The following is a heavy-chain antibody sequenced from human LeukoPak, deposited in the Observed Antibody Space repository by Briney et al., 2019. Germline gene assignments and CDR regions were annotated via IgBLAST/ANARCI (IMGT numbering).Heavy chain of an antibody. Sequence: GESLKISCKGSGYSFTNFWIAWVRQMPGKGLEYMGIIYPGDSDTRYSPSFRGQVTISADKPINTAYLQWSSLKASDTAIYYCARFGGAVPGSFYFDKWGQGTLVTVSS. CDR2: IYPGDSDT. D-gene: IGHD6-19*01. CDR3: ARFGGAVPGSFYFDK. J-gene: IGHJ4*02. CDR1: GYSFTNFW. V-gene: IGHV5-51*04.